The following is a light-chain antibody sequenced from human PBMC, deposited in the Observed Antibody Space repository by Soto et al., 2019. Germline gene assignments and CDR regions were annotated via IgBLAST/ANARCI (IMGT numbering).Light chain of an antibody. CDR2: GTS. CDR3: QQYGSSPWP. J-gene: IGKJ1*01. CDR1: RNINGNY. Sequence: EVVLTQSPGTLSFSPGERATLSCRASRNINGNYLGWYQLKRGQAPRLLIYGTSTRATGIPDRFSGSGSGTDFTLTISRLEPEDFAVYYCQQYGSSPWPFGQGTKVDI. V-gene: IGKV3-20*01.